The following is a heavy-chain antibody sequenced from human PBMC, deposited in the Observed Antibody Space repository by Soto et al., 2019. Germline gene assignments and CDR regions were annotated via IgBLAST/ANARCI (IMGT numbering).Heavy chain of an antibody. Sequence: EVDLLESGGGLAQPGRSRRLSCAASGFSFSVFAMTWVRQAPGKGLEWVSRISGSGGSTYYADSVKGRFTISRDNSKNMLYLQMNSLRGEDTAVYYCAKDWSGGASDVWGQGTMVIVSS. CDR3: AKDWSGGASDV. J-gene: IGHJ3*01. V-gene: IGHV3-23*01. D-gene: IGHD3-16*01. CDR1: GFSFSVFA. CDR2: ISGSGGST.